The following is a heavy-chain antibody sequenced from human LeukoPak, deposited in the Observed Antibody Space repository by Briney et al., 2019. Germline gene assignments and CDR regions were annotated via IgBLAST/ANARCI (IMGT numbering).Heavy chain of an antibody. CDR2: IYYSGST. CDR3: ARGGGNIVATFRTGRYNWFDP. V-gene: IGHV4-31*03. J-gene: IGHJ5*02. Sequence: PSQTLSLTCTVSGGSISSGGYYWSWIRQHPGKGLEWIGYIYYSGSTYYNPSLKSRVTISVDTSKNQFSLKLSSVTAADTAVYYCARGGGNIVATFRTGRYNWFDPWGQGTLVTVSS. CDR1: GGSISSGGYY. D-gene: IGHD5-12*01.